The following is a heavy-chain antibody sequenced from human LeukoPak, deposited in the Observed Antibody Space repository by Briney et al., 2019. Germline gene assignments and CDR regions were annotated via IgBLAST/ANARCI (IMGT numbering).Heavy chain of an antibody. V-gene: IGHV4-39*07. J-gene: IGHJ4*02. CDR3: ARDRRDGYNYDLDF. CDR2: FLFGRNT. Sequence: SQTLSLTCSVSGGSIGEANYFWAWLRHPPGKGLEWIGSFLFGRNTYYNPSLKGRVTISVDTSKNQFSLNLSSVTAADTAVYYCARDRRDGYNYDLDFWGQGTLVTVSS. CDR1: GGSIGEANYF. D-gene: IGHD5-24*01.